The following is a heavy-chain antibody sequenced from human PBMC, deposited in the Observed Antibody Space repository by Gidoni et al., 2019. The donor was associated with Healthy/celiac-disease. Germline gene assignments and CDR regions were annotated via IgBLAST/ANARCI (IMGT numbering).Heavy chain of an antibody. J-gene: IGHJ3*02. V-gene: IGHV5-51*01. Sequence: EVQLVPSGAEVKKPGESLKISCKGSEYSFTSYWTGWVRQMPGKGLEWRGIIYPGYSDTRYSPAFQGQGTISAEKSISTAYLQWSSLKASDTAMYYCARRPGDYYDSSGDAFDIWGQGTMGTVSS. CDR2: IYPGYSDT. D-gene: IGHD3-22*01. CDR1: EYSFTSYW. CDR3: ARRPGDYYDSSGDAFDI.